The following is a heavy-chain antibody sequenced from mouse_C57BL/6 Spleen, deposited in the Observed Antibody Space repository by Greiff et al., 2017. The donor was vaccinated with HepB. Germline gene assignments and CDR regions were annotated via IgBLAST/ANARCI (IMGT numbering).Heavy chain of an antibody. V-gene: IGHV1-55*01. J-gene: IGHJ1*03. Sequence: QVQLQQPGAELVKPGASVKMSCKASGYTFTSYWITWVKQRPGQGLEWIGDIYPGSGSTNYNEKFKSKATLTVDTSSSTAYMQLSSLTSEDSAVYYCAKPYGSSYDWYLDVWGTGTTVTVSS. CDR3: AKPYGSSYDWYLDV. CDR2: IYPGSGST. CDR1: GYTFTSYW. D-gene: IGHD1-1*01.